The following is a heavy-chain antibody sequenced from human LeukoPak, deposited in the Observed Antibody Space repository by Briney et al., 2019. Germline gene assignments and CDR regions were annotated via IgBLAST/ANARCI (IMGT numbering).Heavy chain of an antibody. CDR1: GFTFSSYE. V-gene: IGHV3-48*03. CDR3: ARGDGQWLVPNGGGDY. CDR2: ISSSGSTI. D-gene: IGHD6-19*01. J-gene: IGHJ4*02. Sequence: GGSLRLSCAASGFTFSSYEMNWVRQAPGKGLEWVSYISSSGSTIYYADSVKGRFTISRDNAKNSLYLQMNSLRAEDTAVYYCARGDGQWLVPNGGGDYWGQGTPVTVSS.